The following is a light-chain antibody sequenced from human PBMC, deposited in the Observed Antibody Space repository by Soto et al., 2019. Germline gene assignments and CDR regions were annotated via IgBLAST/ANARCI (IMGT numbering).Light chain of an antibody. CDR2: EVS. J-gene: IGLJ3*02. V-gene: IGLV2-8*01. CDR1: SSDVGGHNY. Sequence: QSALTQSPSASGSPGQSVTISCTGTSSDVGGHNYVSWYQHHPGKAPKLIIYEVSKRPSGVPDRFSGSKSANTASLTVSGLQAEDEAFYYCSSTAGNNKVVFGGGTQLTVL. CDR3: SSTAGNNKVV.